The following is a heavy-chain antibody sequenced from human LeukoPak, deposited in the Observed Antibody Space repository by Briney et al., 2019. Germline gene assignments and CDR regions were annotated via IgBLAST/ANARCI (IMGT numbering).Heavy chain of an antibody. D-gene: IGHD3-16*01. J-gene: IGHJ6*03. CDR1: GFTFSSYA. Sequence: GGSLRLSCAASGFTFSSYAMHWVRQAPGKGLEWVAVISYDGSNKYYADSMKGRFTISRDNSKNTLYLQMNSLRAEDTAVYYCASGGNYYYYMDVWGKGTTVTVSS. V-gene: IGHV3-30*01. CDR3: ASGGNYYYYMDV. CDR2: ISYDGSNK.